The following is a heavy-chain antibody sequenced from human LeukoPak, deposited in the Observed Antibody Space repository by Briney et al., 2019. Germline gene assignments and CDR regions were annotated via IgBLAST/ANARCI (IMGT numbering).Heavy chain of an antibody. V-gene: IGHV3-53*01. Sequence: GGSLRLSCAASGFTVSSTYMSWVRQTPGKGLEWVSVIYSGGKVYYIDSVKGRFTISRDTSKNTLYLQMNSLRVEDTAVYYCAREGCSSTSCYAWDYYYGMDVWGQGTTVTVSS. CDR1: GFTVSSTY. D-gene: IGHD2-2*01. CDR2: IYSGGKV. CDR3: AREGCSSTSCYAWDYYYGMDV. J-gene: IGHJ6*02.